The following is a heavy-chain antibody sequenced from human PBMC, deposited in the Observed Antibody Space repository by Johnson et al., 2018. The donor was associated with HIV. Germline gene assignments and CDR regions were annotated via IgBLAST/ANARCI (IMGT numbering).Heavy chain of an antibody. CDR1: GFTFSTFP. V-gene: IGHV3-30-3*01. D-gene: IGHD2-2*01. CDR3: AREGFVVLPAAMRLFAFDI. J-gene: IGHJ3*02. CDR2: ISYDGSNK. Sequence: QMLLVESGGGVVQPGRSLRLSCAASGFTFSTFPMHWVRQAPGKGLEWVAVISYDGSNKYYADSVKGRFTISRDNAKNSLYLQMNSLRAEDTAVYYCAREGFVVLPAAMRLFAFDIWGQGTMVTVSS.